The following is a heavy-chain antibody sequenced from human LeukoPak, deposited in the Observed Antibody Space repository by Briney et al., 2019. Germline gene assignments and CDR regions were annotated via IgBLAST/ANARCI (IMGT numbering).Heavy chain of an antibody. Sequence: GRSLRLSCAASGFTFSSYAMHWVRQAPGKGLEWVSSISSSSSYIYYADSVKGRFTISRDNAKNSLYLQMNSLRAEDTAVYYCARYCSGGSCPQNYYYYYGMDVWGQGTTVTVSS. J-gene: IGHJ6*02. D-gene: IGHD2-15*01. CDR1: GFTFSSYA. CDR3: ARYCSGGSCPQNYYYYYGMDV. CDR2: ISSSSSYI. V-gene: IGHV3-21*01.